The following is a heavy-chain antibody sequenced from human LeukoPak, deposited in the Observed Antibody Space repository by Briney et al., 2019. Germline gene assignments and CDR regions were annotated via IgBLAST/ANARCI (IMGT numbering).Heavy chain of an antibody. CDR2: ISGSGTNT. J-gene: IGHJ4*02. V-gene: IGHV3-23*01. D-gene: IGHD3-22*01. CDR3: ARGLMGGYPYFEN. Sequence: PGGSLRLSCAASGFTFSSYAMNWVRQAPGKGLEWVSGISGSGTNTDYIDSVKGRFTISRDNAKNSLYPQMNSLRAEDTAFYYCARGLMGGYPYFENWGQGTLVTVSS. CDR1: GFTFSSYA.